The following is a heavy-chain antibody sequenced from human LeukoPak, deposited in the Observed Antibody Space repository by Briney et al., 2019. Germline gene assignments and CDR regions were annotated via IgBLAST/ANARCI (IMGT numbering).Heavy chain of an antibody. CDR1: GFSVSSNY. J-gene: IGHJ4*02. D-gene: IGHD3-22*01. CDR3: ARVGDYENSGSQPFDY. CDR2: IYGAETA. V-gene: IGHV3-66*01. Sequence: GGSLRLSCAVSGFSVSSNYMHWVRQAPGKGLQWVAVIYGAETANYADSVRGRFTISRDNAENTLYLQMNNLRVEDTAVYYCARVGDYENSGSQPFDYWGQGTLVTVSS.